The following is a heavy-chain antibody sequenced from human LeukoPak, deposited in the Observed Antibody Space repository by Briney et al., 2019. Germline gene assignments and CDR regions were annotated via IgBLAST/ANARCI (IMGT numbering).Heavy chain of an antibody. CDR2: VNPNTGGS. Sequence: GASVKVSCKASGYTFTGYYMHWVRQAPGQGLEWMGWVNPNTGGSNFAQKFQGRVTMTRDTSISTAYMELSRLRSDDTAVYYCARDRYIVVVIDAFYYFDYWGQGTLVTVSS. D-gene: IGHD2-21*01. V-gene: IGHV1-2*02. J-gene: IGHJ4*02. CDR1: GYTFTGYY. CDR3: ARDRYIVVVIDAFYYFDY.